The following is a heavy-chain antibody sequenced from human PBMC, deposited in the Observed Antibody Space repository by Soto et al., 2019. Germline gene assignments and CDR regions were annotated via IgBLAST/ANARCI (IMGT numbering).Heavy chain of an antibody. CDR3: ARDNVHYDFWSGFPAAYYYYYGMDV. CDR2: INPSGGST. J-gene: IGHJ6*02. V-gene: IGHV1-46*01. D-gene: IGHD3-3*01. CDR1: GYTFTSYY. Sequence: ASVKVSCKASGYTFTSYYMHWVRQAPGQGLEWMGIINPSGGSTSYAQKFQGRVTMTRDTSTSTVYMELSSLRSEDTAVYYCARDNVHYDFWSGFPAAYYYYYGMDVWGQGTTVTVSS.